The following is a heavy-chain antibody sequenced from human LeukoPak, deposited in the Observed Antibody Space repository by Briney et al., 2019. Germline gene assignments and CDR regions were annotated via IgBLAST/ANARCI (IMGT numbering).Heavy chain of an antibody. CDR3: ARFISLGG. CDR2: IKQDGSKK. Sequence: PGGSLRLSCAASGFTFSSYWMSWVRQAPGKGLEWVANIKQDGSKKNYVDSVKGRFTISRDNAKNSLYLQMNRLRVEDTAVYYCARFISLGGWGQGAPVTVSS. J-gene: IGHJ4*02. D-gene: IGHD3-10*01. V-gene: IGHV3-7*01. CDR1: GFTFSSYW.